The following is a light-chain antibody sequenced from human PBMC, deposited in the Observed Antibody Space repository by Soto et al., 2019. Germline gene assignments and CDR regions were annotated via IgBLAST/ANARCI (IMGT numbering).Light chain of an antibody. CDR2: GAS. CDR3: QQYGGSFT. J-gene: IGKJ3*01. V-gene: IGKV3-20*01. Sequence: EIVLTQSPGTLSLSPGERATLSCRASQSVSSSYLAWYQQKPGQAPRLLIYGASSRATGIPDRFSGSGSGTDFTLTISRLEPEDFAVYYFQQYGGSFTFGPGTKVDIK. CDR1: QSVSSSY.